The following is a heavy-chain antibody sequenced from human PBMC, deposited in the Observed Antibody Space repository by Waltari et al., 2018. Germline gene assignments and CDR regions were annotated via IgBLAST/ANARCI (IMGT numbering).Heavy chain of an antibody. D-gene: IGHD5-18*01. CDR2: IYSGGST. Sequence: EVQLVESGGGLIQPGGSLRLSCAASGFTVSSNYMSWVRQAPGKGLEWVSVIYSGGSTYYADSVKGRFTISRDNSKNTLYLQMNSLRAEDTAVYYCARDGYGTTAMVPYYFDYWGQGTLVTVSS. J-gene: IGHJ4*02. V-gene: IGHV3-53*01. CDR1: GFTVSSNY. CDR3: ARDGYGTTAMVPYYFDY.